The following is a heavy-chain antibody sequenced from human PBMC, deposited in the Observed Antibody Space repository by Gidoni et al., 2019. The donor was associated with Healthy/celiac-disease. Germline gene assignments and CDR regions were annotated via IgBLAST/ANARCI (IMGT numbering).Heavy chain of an antibody. V-gene: IGHV3-33*01. J-gene: IGHJ4*02. CDR3: ARDRLPLGTHYGIDY. CDR2: IWYDGSNK. CDR1: GFTFSSYG. D-gene: IGHD4-17*01. Sequence: QVQLVESGGGVVQPGRSRRLSCAASGFTFSSYGMHGVRQAPGKGLGWVAVIWYDGSNKYYADSVKGRFTISRDNSKNTLYLQMNSLRAEDTAVYYCARDRLPLGTHYGIDYWGQGTLVTVSS.